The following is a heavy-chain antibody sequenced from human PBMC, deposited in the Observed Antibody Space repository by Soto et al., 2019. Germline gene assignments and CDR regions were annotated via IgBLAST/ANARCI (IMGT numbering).Heavy chain of an antibody. CDR1: GGSISSSSYY. CDR3: VRPYSSGWFGGSAFDY. D-gene: IGHD6-19*01. CDR2: IYYSGST. Sequence: QLQLQESGPGLVKPSETLSLTCTVSGGSISSSSYYWGWIRQPPGKGLEWIGSIYYSGSTYYNPSLKSRVTISVDTSKNQFSLKLSSVTAADTAVYYCVRPYSSGWFGGSAFDYWGQGTLVTVSS. V-gene: IGHV4-39*01. J-gene: IGHJ4*02.